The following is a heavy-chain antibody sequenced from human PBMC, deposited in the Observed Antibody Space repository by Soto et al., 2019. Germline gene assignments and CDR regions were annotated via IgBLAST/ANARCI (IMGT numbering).Heavy chain of an antibody. CDR3: ARQDIVTAPVRGVFFDS. CDR1: GYIFTGYY. CDR2: INPTNGAT. Sequence: ASVKVSCKASGYIFTGYYIHWVRQAPGQGLEWMGWINPTNGATNYAQKYQGRVTMTRDTSINTAYMELSRLSSDDTAVFYCARQDIVTAPVRGVFFDSWGQGTPVTVSS. D-gene: IGHD2-15*01. J-gene: IGHJ4*02. V-gene: IGHV1-2*02.